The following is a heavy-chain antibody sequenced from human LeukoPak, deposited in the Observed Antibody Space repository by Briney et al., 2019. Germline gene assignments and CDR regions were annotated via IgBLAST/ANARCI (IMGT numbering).Heavy chain of an antibody. V-gene: IGHV4-28*05. CDR3: AKTRSGTYYGDSFDV. D-gene: IGHD1-26*01. CDR2: IYYSGRI. J-gene: IGHJ3*01. CDR1: GDPIGRSDW. Sequence: SETLSLTCAVSGDPIGRSDWWSWIRQPPGKGLEWLGNIYYSGRIYHNPSLQTRVIMSVDSSKNQFSLRLASVTAVDTAVYYCAKTRSGTYYGDSFDVWGQGILVTVSS.